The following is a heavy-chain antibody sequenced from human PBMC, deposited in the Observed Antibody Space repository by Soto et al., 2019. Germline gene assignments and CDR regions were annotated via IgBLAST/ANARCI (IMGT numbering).Heavy chain of an antibody. V-gene: IGHV1-69*13. J-gene: IGHJ6*02. CDR2: IIPIFGTA. Sequence: VASVKVSCKASGGTFSSYAISWVRQAPGQGLEWMGGIIPIFGTANYAQKFQGRVTITADESTSTAYMELSSLRSEDTAVYYCARDHCSSTSCYTGDYYYGMDVWGQGTTVTVSS. CDR1: GGTFSSYA. D-gene: IGHD2-2*02. CDR3: ARDHCSSTSCYTGDYYYGMDV.